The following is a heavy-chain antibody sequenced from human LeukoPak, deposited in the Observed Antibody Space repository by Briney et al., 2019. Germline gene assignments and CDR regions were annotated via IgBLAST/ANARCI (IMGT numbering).Heavy chain of an antibody. Sequence: TSETLSLTCTVSGGSISSSSYYWGWIRQPPGKGLEWIGSIYYSGSTYYNPSLKSRVTISVDTSKNQFSLKLSSVTAADTAVYYCARYYYDSSRGNDYWGQGTLVTVSS. CDR3: ARYYYDSSRGNDY. CDR2: IYYSGST. CDR1: GGSISSSSYY. J-gene: IGHJ4*02. V-gene: IGHV4-39*01. D-gene: IGHD3-22*01.